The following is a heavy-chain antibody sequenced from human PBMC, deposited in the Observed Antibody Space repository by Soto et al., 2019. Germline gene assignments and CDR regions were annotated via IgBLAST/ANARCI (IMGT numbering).Heavy chain of an antibody. CDR1: GFSFSGYA. V-gene: IGHV3-23*01. D-gene: IGHD1-26*01. Sequence: PGGSLRLSCTASGFSFSGYALSWVRQAPGKGLEWVSTISGSDGKTYYADSVKGRFSISRDTSKTTLYLEMTSLRVEDTAVYYCARWSFLDYWGQGTRVTVSS. J-gene: IGHJ4*02. CDR3: ARWSFLDY. CDR2: ISGSDGKT.